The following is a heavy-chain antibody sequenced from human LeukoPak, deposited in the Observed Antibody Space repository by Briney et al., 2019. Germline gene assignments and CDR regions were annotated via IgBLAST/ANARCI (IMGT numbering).Heavy chain of an antibody. CDR3: AKVVYAMGY. CDR2: ISWNSGSI. Sequence: GGSLRLSCAASGFTYDDYAMHWVRQAPGKGLEWVSGISWNSGSIGYADSVKGRFTISRDNAKNSLYLQMNSLRAEDTAVYYCAKVVYAMGYWGQGTLVTVSS. D-gene: IGHD5/OR15-5a*01. V-gene: IGHV3-9*01. J-gene: IGHJ4*02. CDR1: GFTYDDYA.